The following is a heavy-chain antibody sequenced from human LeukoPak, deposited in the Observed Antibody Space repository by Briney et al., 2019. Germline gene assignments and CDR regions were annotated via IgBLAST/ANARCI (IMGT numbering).Heavy chain of an antibody. J-gene: IGHJ6*03. CDR3: ARTETWCSSTSCYPKDLYYYYYYMDV. CDR2: IIPIFGTA. D-gene: IGHD2-2*01. CDR1: GGTFSSYA. Sequence: SVKVSCKASGGTFSSYAISWVRQAPGHGLEWMGGIIPIFGTANYAQQFQGRVTITADESTSTAYMELSSLRSEDTAVYYCARTETWCSSTSCYPKDLYYYYYYMDVCGKGTTVTVSS. V-gene: IGHV1-69*01.